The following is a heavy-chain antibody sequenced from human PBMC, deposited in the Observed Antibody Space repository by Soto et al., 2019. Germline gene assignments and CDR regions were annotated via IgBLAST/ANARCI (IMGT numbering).Heavy chain of an antibody. V-gene: IGHV4-4*07. CDR3: ARGSSRWDY. Sequence: SETLSLTCTVSGGSISSFYWSWIRQPAGKGLEWIGRIYSGGRNNYNHSLKSRVTMSVDTSKNQFSLRLSSVTAADTAMYYCARGSSRWDYWGQGTLVTAPQ. J-gene: IGHJ4*02. CDR1: GGSISSFY. D-gene: IGHD6-13*01. CDR2: IYSGGRN.